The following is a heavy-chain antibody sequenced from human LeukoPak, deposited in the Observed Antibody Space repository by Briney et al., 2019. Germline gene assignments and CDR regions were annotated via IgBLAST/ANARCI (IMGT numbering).Heavy chain of an antibody. D-gene: IGHD6-25*01. CDR1: GYTFTSYD. CDR3: ARGGGLPAYYYYMDV. J-gene: IGHJ6*03. CDR2: INPNSGNT. V-gene: IGHV1-8*03. Sequence: ASVKVSCKASGYTFTSYDINWVRQATGQGLEWMGWINPNSGNTGYAQKFQGRVTITRNTSISTAYMELSSLRSEDTAVYYCARGGGLPAYYYYMDVWGKGTTVTVSS.